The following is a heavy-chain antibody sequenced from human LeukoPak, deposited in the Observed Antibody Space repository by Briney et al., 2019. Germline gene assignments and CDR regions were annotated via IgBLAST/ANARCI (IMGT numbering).Heavy chain of an antibody. D-gene: IGHD3-16*02. CDR3: ARERYVWGSYRYEDDAFDI. CDR2: INPNSGGT. J-gene: IGHJ3*02. Sequence: GASVKVSCKASGYTFTGYYMHWVRQAPGQGLEWMGWINPNSGGTNYAQKFQGRVTMTRDTSISTAYMELSRLRSDDTAVYYCARERYVWGSYRYEDDAFDIWGQGTMVTVSS. CDR1: GYTFTGYY. V-gene: IGHV1-2*02.